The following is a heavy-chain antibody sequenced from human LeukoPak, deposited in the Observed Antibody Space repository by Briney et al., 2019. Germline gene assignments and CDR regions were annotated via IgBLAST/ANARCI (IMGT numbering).Heavy chain of an antibody. J-gene: IGHJ4*02. CDR1: GGTFSSYA. CDR2: IIPIFGTA. CDR3: ARGGVGYSYGEFDY. D-gene: IGHD5-18*01. V-gene: IGHV1-69*05. Sequence: SVKVSCKASGGTFSSYAISWVRQAPGQGLEWMGGIIPIFGTANYALKFQGRVTITTDESTSTAYMELSSLRSEDTAVYYCARGGVGYSYGEFDYWGQGTLVTVSS.